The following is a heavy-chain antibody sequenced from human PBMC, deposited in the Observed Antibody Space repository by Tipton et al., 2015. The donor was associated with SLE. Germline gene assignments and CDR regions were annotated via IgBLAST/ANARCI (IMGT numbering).Heavy chain of an antibody. V-gene: IGHV4-31*02. J-gene: IGHJ4*02. Sequence: LRLSCTVSGGSISSGGYYWSWIRQHPGKGLEWIGYNYYSGSTYYNPSLKSRVTISVDTSKNQFSLKLSSVTAADTAVYYCAREGIAARPGGYYFDYWGQRTLVPVYS. CDR1: GGSISSGGYY. CDR3: AREGIAARPGGYYFDY. CDR2: NYYSGST. D-gene: IGHD6-6*01.